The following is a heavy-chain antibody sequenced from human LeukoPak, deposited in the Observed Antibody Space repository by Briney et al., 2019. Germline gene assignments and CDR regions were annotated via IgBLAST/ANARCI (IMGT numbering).Heavy chain of an antibody. V-gene: IGHV4-39*07. CDR2: IYYSGST. D-gene: IGHD5-24*01. Sequence: PSETLSLTCTVSGGSISSSNYYWGWIRQPPGKGLEWIGSIYYSGSTYYNPSLKSRVTISVVTSKNQFSLKWSSVTAADTAVYYCARVVEMATIRFGYDAFDIWGQGTMVTVSS. CDR1: GGSISSSNYY. J-gene: IGHJ3*02. CDR3: ARVVEMATIRFGYDAFDI.